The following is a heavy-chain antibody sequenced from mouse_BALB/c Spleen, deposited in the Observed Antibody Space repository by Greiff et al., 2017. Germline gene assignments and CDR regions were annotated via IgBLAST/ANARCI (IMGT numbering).Heavy chain of an antibody. CDR2: ISSGGSYT. Sequence: VQGVESGGDLVKPGGSLKLSCAASGFTFSSYGMSWVRQTPDKRLEWVATISSGGSYTYYPDSVKGRFTISRDNAKNTLYLQMSSLKSEDTAMYYCARDRSFDYWGQGTTLTVSS. CDR1: GFTFSSYG. V-gene: IGHV5-6*01. J-gene: IGHJ2*01. D-gene: IGHD2-14*01. CDR3: ARDRSFDY.